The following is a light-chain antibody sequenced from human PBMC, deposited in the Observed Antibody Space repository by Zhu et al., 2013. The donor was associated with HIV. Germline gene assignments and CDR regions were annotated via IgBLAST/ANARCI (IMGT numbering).Light chain of an antibody. CDR2: GAS. CDR1: ERLRSN. CDR3: QQYNYWPPRHT. V-gene: IGKV3-15*01. Sequence: EIVLRQSPATLSVSLGERVTLSCRASERLRSNLAWYQQKPGQAPRLLIYGASTRPTGVSARFSGNGSETEFTLTISSLQSEDFAVYYCQQYNYWPPRHTFGRGTKLEIK. J-gene: IGKJ2*01.